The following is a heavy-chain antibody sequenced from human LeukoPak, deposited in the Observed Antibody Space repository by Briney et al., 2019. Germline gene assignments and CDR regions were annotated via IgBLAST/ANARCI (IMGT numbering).Heavy chain of an antibody. CDR3: AREIVGAIDY. CDR2: ISSSSSYT. Sequence: GGALRLSFAASGFTFSEYYMSWIRQAPGKGLEWVSYISSSSSYTNYADSVKGRLTISRDNAKNSLYLQMNSLRAEDTAVYYCAREIVGAIDYWGQGTLVTVSS. CDR1: GFTFSEYY. V-gene: IGHV3-11*06. J-gene: IGHJ4*02. D-gene: IGHD1-26*01.